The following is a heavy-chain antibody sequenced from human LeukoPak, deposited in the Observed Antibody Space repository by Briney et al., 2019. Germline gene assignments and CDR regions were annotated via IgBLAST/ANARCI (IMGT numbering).Heavy chain of an antibody. V-gene: IGHV3-33*06. J-gene: IGHJ6*02. D-gene: IGHD3-10*01. CDR3: VKDRAGSNLVRGVITRVMDV. CDR1: GFTFRSSA. CDR2: IWHDGSNK. Sequence: GGSLRLSCVASGFTFRSSAIHWVRQVPGKGLEWVAVIWHDGSNKDYRDSVKGRFTIYRDNSKNTLYLQMNKLRDEDTAKYYCVKDRAGSNLVRGVITRVMDVWGQGSTVTVSS.